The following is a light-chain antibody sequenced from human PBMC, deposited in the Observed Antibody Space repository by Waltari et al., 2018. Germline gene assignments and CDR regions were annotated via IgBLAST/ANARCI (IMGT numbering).Light chain of an antibody. CDR3: QQYNNLPYT. Sequence: EMVMPQSPATLSVSPGERATLSCRASQSVNSNLSWYQQKPGQAPSLLIHVASTRATGIPARFSCSGSGTEFTLTISSLQSEDFAVYYCQQYNNLPYTFGQGTKLEIK. CDR1: QSVNSN. J-gene: IGKJ2*01. V-gene: IGKV3-15*01. CDR2: VAS.